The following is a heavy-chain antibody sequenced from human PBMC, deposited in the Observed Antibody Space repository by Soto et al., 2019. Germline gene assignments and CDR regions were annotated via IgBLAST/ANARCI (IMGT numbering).Heavy chain of an antibody. D-gene: IGHD4-17*01. J-gene: IGHJ4*02. Sequence: GASVKVSCKASGYTFLNHGVGWVRQAPGQGLEWMGWISPNSGNTNYAQKLQDRVTMTADTSTSTAYMELRSLRSDDTAIYYCARRPPFSYGDYVTYYFDYWGQGALVTVSS. V-gene: IGHV1-18*01. CDR1: GYTFLNHG. CDR2: ISPNSGNT. CDR3: ARRPPFSYGDYVTYYFDY.